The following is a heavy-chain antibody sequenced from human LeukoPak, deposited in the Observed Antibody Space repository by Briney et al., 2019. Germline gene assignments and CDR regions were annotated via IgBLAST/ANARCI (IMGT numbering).Heavy chain of an antibody. D-gene: IGHD6-13*01. CDR1: GDSVSSNSAA. V-gene: IGHV6-1*01. CDR2: TYYRSKWYN. CDR3: ARDLGYSSSWYTRPENWFDP. Sequence: SQTLSLTCAISGDSVSSNSAAWNWIRQSPSRGLEWLGRTYYRSKWYNDYAVSVKSRITINPDTSKNQFSLQLNSVTPEDTAVYYCARDLGYSSSWYTRPENWFDPWGQGTLVTVPS. J-gene: IGHJ5*02.